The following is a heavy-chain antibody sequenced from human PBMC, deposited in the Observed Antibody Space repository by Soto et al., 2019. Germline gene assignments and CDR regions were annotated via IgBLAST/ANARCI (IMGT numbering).Heavy chain of an antibody. Sequence: EVQVVESGGGLIQTGGSLRLSCAASVFSVTPNYLTWVRQAPGKGLEWVSLLYSDDATHYADSVRGRFTISRDNSKNTVYLQMNSLKPEDTAVYYCSRVDPSAKGPDYWGQGTLVTVSS. CDR1: VFSVTPNY. CDR2: LYSDDAT. V-gene: IGHV3-53*01. CDR3: SRVDPSAKGPDY. D-gene: IGHD2-15*01. J-gene: IGHJ4*02.